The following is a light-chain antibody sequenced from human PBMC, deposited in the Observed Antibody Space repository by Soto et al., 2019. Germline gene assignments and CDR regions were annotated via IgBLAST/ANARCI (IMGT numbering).Light chain of an antibody. CDR2: GAS. Sequence: EIVLTQSPGTLSLSPGGRATLSCRASQSIDSNLAWYQQQPGQAPRLLIYGASTRATAVPDRFSGSGSGTDFTLTITSLQSEDFAVYYCQQYNNWPPTFGQGTKVDIK. V-gene: IGKV3-15*01. J-gene: IGKJ1*01. CDR3: QQYNNWPPT. CDR1: QSIDSN.